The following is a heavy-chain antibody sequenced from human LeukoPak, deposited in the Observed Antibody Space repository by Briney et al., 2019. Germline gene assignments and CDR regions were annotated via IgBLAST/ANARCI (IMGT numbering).Heavy chain of an antibody. J-gene: IGHJ5*02. D-gene: IGHD3-9*01. CDR2: IDTSGST. CDR3: ARGFRRAGYDILTGYYKGNSFDP. CDR1: GGSISAGTSY. Sequence: PSETLSLTCTVSGGSISAGTSYWSWIRQPAGKGLEWIGRIDTSGSTNYNPSLKSRLNISLDTSKHHFSLKLTSVTAADTAVYYCARGFRRAGYDILTGYYKGNSFDPWGQGTLVTVSS. V-gene: IGHV4-61*02.